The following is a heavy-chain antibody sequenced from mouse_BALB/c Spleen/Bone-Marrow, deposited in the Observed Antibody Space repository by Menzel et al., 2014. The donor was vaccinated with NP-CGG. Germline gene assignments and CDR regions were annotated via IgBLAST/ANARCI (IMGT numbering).Heavy chain of an antibody. CDR3: ARDSITSVVATDY. CDR1: GYTFTSYW. Sequence: QVQLQQSGAELVKPGASVKMSCKASGYTFTSYWMHWVKQRPGQGLERIGVIDPSDSYTSYNQKFKGKATLTVDKSSSTAYMQLSSLTSEDSAVYYCARDSITSVVATDYWGQGTTLTVSS. CDR2: IDPSDSYT. V-gene: IGHV1-69*02. J-gene: IGHJ2*01. D-gene: IGHD1-1*01.